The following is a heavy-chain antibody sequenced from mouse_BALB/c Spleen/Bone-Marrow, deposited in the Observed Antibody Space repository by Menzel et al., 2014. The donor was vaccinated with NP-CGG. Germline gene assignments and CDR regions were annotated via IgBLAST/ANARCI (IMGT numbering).Heavy chain of an antibody. V-gene: IGHV1-7*01. CDR1: GYTVTSYW. J-gene: IGHJ3*01. D-gene: IGHD2-2*01. CDR3: ARGVRGYDGFAY. CDR2: INPSTGYT. Sequence: VKLQESGAELAKPGASVKMSCKASGYTVTSYWMHWVKQRPGQGLEWIGYINPSTGYTEYNQKFKDKSTLTADKSSSTAYMQLSSLTSEDSAVYYCARGVRGYDGFAYWGQGTLVTVSA.